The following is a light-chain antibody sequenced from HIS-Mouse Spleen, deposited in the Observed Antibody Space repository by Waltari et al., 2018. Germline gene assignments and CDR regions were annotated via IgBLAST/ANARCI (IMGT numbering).Light chain of an antibody. CDR1: SSDVGGYNY. CDR2: DFS. V-gene: IGLV2-11*01. J-gene: IGLJ2*01. Sequence: QSVLTQPPSVSGAPGQRVTISCTGTSSDVGGYNYVSWYQQHPGKAPKLMIYDFSKRPSGVPDRFSGSKSGNTASLTISGLQAEDEADYYCCSYAGSYTFVFGGGTKLTVL. CDR3: CSYAGSYTFV.